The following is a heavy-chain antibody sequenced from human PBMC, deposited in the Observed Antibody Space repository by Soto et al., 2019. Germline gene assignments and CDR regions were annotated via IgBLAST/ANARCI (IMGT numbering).Heavy chain of an antibody. J-gene: IGHJ5*02. CDR2: ISGSGGST. CDR3: AKDVILWFGELGGWFDP. Sequence: EVQLLESGGGLVQPGGSLRLSCAASGFTFSSYARTWVRQAPGKGLEWVSAISGSGGSTYYADSVKGRLIIARDNSNNTLYLQMNSLRAEDTAVYYCAKDVILWFGELGGWFDPWGQGTLVTVSS. CDR1: GFTFSSYA. D-gene: IGHD3-10*01. V-gene: IGHV3-23*01.